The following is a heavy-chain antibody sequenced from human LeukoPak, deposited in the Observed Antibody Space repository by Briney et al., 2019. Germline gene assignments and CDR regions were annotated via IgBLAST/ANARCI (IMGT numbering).Heavy chain of an antibody. Sequence: GGSLRLSCAASGFTFTASDLIWLRQAPGKGLEGVAKISDSAAHYADSVKGRFIISRDTSKKILFLQMNSLRAEDTAVYYCAKRGGSSSSWYYAIEDWGQGTTVTVSS. J-gene: IGHJ6*02. CDR2: ISDSAA. CDR3: AKRGGSSSSWYYAIED. V-gene: IGHV3-23*01. D-gene: IGHD6-6*01. CDR1: GFTFTASD.